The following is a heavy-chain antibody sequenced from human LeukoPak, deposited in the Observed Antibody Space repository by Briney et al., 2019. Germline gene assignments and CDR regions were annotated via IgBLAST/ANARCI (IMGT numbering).Heavy chain of an antibody. J-gene: IGHJ4*02. D-gene: IGHD5-18*01. CDR2: IYYSGST. CDR1: GGSISRSVYY. V-gene: IGHV4-39*01. Sequence: SETLSLTCTVSGGSISRSVYYWGWVRQPPGEGLEWLGRIYYSGSTYDNPSLKTRVIMSETTSRNQCSLKRSSGTAADTAVYYCVRHTAMGSPLHFGGQGTRVTVSS. CDR3: VRHTAMGSPLHF.